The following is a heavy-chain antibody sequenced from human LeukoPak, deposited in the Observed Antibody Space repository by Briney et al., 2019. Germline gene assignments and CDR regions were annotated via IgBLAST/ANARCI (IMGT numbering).Heavy chain of an antibody. D-gene: IGHD2-2*01. CDR3: AKGYCGGTSCYSGLD. CDR2: IRFDGSNK. J-gene: IGHJ4*02. Sequence: QTGGSLRLSCVASGFTFSSYGMHWVRQAPGKGLEWVAFIRFDGSNKYYADSVKGRFTISRDNSKNTLSLQMNSLRPEDTAVYYCAKGYCGGTSCYSGLDWGQGTLVTVSS. V-gene: IGHV3-30*02. CDR1: GFTFSSYG.